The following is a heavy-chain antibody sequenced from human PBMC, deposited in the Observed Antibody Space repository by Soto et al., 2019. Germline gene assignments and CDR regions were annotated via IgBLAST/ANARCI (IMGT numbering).Heavy chain of an antibody. V-gene: IGHV5-51*01. Sequence: PGESLKISCKGSGYSFTSYWIGWVRQMPGKGLEWMGIIYPGDSDTRYSPSFQGQVTISADKSISTAYLQWSSLKASDTAMYYCARHGERVDYDILTGRWGWFDPWGQGTLVTVSS. CDR2: IYPGDSDT. J-gene: IGHJ5*02. CDR1: GYSFTSYW. D-gene: IGHD3-9*01. CDR3: ARHGERVDYDILTGRWGWFDP.